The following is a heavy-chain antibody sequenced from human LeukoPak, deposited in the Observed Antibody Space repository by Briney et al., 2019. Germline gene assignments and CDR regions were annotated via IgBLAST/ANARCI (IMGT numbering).Heavy chain of an antibody. CDR1: GYTFTSYG. J-gene: IGHJ5*02. D-gene: IGHD2-15*01. CDR2: ISAYNGNT. CDR3: ARDGYQYCSGGSCINWFDP. Sequence: ASVKVSCKASGYTFTSYGISWVRQAPGQGLEWMGWISAYNGNTNYAQKLQGRVTMTTDTSTSTAYMELRSLRSDDTAVYYCARDGYQYCSGGSCINWFDPWGQGTLVTVSS. V-gene: IGHV1-18*01.